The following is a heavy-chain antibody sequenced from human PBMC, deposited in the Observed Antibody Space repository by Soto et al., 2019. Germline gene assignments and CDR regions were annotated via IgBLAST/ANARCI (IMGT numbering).Heavy chain of an antibody. V-gene: IGHV4-39*01. Sequence: ATLSLTCSVSGASVSSGSYYWGWIRQPPGKGLEWTGSIYYSGSTYYNPSLKSRVTISVDTSKNQISLKLSSVTAADTAVYYCARHPQRITIAANWGQGTLVTVSS. D-gene: IGHD3-3*01. J-gene: IGHJ4*02. CDR2: IYYSGST. CDR3: ARHPQRITIAAN. CDR1: GASVSSGSYY.